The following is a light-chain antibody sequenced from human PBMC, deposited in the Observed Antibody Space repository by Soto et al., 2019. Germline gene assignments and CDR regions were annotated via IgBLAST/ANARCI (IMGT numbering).Light chain of an antibody. V-gene: IGKV1-12*01. CDR3: QQADSCPPT. CDR2: AAS. Sequence: DIQMTQSPSSVSASVGDRVTITCRASQGISNWLAWYQQKPGEAPKLLIYAASTLQSGVPSRFSGSGSGTEFTLNISSLQPDDFATYFCQQADSCPPTFGQGTKLEIK. CDR1: QGISNW. J-gene: IGKJ2*01.